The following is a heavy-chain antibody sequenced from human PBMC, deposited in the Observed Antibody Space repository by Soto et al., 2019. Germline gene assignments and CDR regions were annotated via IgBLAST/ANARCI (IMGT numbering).Heavy chain of an antibody. CDR2: IVVGSGNT. CDR3: AAGKLLWFRELLPYYYYGMDV. J-gene: IGHJ6*02. V-gene: IGHV1-58*01. Sequence: QMQLVQSGPEVKKPGTSVKVSCKASGFTFTSSAVQWVRQARGQRLEWIGWIVVGSGNTNYAQKFQERVTITRDMSTSTAYMELSSLRSEDTAVYYCAAGKLLWFRELLPYYYYGMDVWGQGTTVTVSS. D-gene: IGHD3-10*01. CDR1: GFTFTSSA.